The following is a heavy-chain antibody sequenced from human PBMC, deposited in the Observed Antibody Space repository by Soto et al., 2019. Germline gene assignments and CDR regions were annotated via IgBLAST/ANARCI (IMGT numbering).Heavy chain of an antibody. CDR3: ARTADDYGGAY. V-gene: IGHV1-69*02. CDR2: IIPILGIA. CDR1: GGTFSSYT. D-gene: IGHD4-17*01. J-gene: IGHJ4*02. Sequence: QVQLVQSGAEVKKPGSSVKVSCKASGGTFSSYTISWVRQAPGQGLEWKGRIIPILGIANYAQKFQGRVTITADKSTSTAYMELSSLRSEDTAVYYCARTADDYGGAYWGQGTLVTVSS.